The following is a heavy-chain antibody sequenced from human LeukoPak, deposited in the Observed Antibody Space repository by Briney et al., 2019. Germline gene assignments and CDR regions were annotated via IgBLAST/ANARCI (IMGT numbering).Heavy chain of an antibody. CDR3: ARHLNYYLDY. D-gene: IGHD3-10*01. Sequence: GGSLRLSCAASGFTFSSYSMNWVRQAPGKGLEWVSYISSSSSTIYYADSVKGRFTISRDDAKNTLYLQMNSLRAEDTAVYYCARHLNYYLDYWGQGTLVTVSS. V-gene: IGHV3-48*04. J-gene: IGHJ4*02. CDR1: GFTFSSYS. CDR2: ISSSSSTI.